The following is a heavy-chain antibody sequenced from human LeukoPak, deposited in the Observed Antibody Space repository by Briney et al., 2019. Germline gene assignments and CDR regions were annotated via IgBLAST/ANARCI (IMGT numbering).Heavy chain of an antibody. CDR1: GFTFSSFG. J-gene: IGHJ4*02. CDR2: ITYDGSKK. CDR3: ARDRCSSTSCLFDY. D-gene: IGHD2-2*01. V-gene: IGHV3-30-3*01. Sequence: GGSLRLSCAASGFTFSSFGMHWARQAPGKGLEWVAVITYDGSKKYYADSVKGRFTISRDNSKNTLYLQMDSLRTEDTAVYYCARDRCSSTSCLFDYWGQGTLVTVSS.